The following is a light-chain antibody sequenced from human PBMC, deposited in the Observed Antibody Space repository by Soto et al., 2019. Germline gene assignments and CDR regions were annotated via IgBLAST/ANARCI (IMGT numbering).Light chain of an antibody. V-gene: IGLV1-47*01. CDR2: RNN. J-gene: IGLJ3*02. CDR3: AAWDDSLSGVV. CDR1: SSNIGSNY. Sequence: QAVLTQPPSASGSPGQRVTISCSGSSSNIGSNYVYWYQQLPATAPKLLIYRNNQRPSGVPDRFSCSKSGTSASLAISGLRSEGEANYYSAAWDDSLSGVVFGGGTKLTV.